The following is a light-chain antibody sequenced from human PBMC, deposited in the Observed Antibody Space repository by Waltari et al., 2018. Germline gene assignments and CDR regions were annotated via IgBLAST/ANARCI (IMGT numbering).Light chain of an antibody. Sequence: DIQMTQSPSSLSASVGDRVIITCRASQAISIYLNWYQQKPGKAPNLLIYAASTLQRGIPSRVSGSGSGTHFTPTISSLQPEDFATYYCQHSYTTPLTFGGGTKVEI. J-gene: IGKJ4*01. CDR3: QHSYTTPLT. CDR1: QAISIY. V-gene: IGKV1-39*01. CDR2: AAS.